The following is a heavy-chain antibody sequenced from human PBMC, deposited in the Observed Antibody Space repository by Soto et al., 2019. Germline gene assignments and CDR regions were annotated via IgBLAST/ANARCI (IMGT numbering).Heavy chain of an antibody. V-gene: IGHV4-34*01. CDR1: GGSFSGYY. CDR3: ARGSSTCPDY. Sequence: SETLSLTCAVYGGSFSGYYWSWIRQPPGKGLEWIGEINHSGSTNYNPSLKSRVTISVDTSKNQFSLKLRSVTAADTAVYYCARGSSTCPDYWGQGTLVTVSS. CDR2: INHSGST. J-gene: IGHJ4*02. D-gene: IGHD6-13*01.